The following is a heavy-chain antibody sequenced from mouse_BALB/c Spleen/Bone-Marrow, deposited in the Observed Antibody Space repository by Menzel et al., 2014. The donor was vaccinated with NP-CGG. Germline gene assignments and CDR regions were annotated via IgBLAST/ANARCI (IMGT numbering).Heavy chain of an antibody. Sequence: EVQLQQSGAELVKPGASVKLSCTASGFNIKDTYMHWVKQRPEQGLEWIGKIDPANGNTKYDPKFQGKAIITTDTSSNPAYLQVSSLTSEDTAVYYCASATTATYYAMDYWGQGTSVTVSS. V-gene: IGHV14-3*02. CDR2: IDPANGNT. J-gene: IGHJ4*01. CDR1: GFNIKDTY. D-gene: IGHD1-2*01. CDR3: ASATTATYYAMDY.